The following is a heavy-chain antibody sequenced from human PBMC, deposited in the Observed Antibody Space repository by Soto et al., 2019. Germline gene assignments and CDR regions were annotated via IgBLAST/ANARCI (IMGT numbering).Heavy chain of an antibody. CDR3: ARDQGIAVAGPVY. Sequence: PGGSLRLSCSASGFTFSNYWMHWVRQGPGKGLVWVARLNIDGSTRNYADSVKGRFTISRDNSKNTLYLQMNSLRAEDTAVYYCARDQGIAVAGPVYWGQGTLVTVSS. V-gene: IGHV3-74*01. CDR1: GFTFSNYW. CDR2: LNIDGSTR. D-gene: IGHD6-19*01. J-gene: IGHJ4*02.